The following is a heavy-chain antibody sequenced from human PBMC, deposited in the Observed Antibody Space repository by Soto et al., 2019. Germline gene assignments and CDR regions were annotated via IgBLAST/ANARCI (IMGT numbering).Heavy chain of an antibody. J-gene: IGHJ6*02. D-gene: IGHD6-19*01. Sequence: GGSLRLSCAASGFTFSSYSMNWVRQAPGKGLEWVSCISSSGSNIYYADSVKGRFTISRDNAKNTLYLQMNSLRAEDTAVYYCAREQWLVPYYYYYYGMDVWGQGTTVTVSS. CDR2: ISSSGSNI. CDR3: AREQWLVPYYYYYYGMDV. V-gene: IGHV3-21*01. CDR1: GFTFSSYS.